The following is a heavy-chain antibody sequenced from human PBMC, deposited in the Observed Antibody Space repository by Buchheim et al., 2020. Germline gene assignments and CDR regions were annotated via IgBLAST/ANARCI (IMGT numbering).Heavy chain of an antibody. D-gene: IGHD4-11*01. CDR3: AKGSRGYTNYYFDY. CDR2: ISGSGATT. V-gene: IGHV3-23*04. J-gene: IGHJ4*02. CDR1: GFSFSGYA. Sequence: EVQLVDSGGGLVQPGESLRLSCAASGFSFSGYAMSWVRQAPGKGLEWVSSISGSGATTFNADSVKGRFTISRDNSKNMLCLQMNSLRAEDTAVYFCAKGSRGYTNYYFDYWGQGTL.